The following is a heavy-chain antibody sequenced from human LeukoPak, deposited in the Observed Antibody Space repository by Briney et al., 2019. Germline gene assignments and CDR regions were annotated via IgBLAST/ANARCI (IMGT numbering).Heavy chain of an antibody. CDR3: ARARWLQASFDY. V-gene: IGHV4-59*01. CDR2: IYYSGST. CDR1: GGSISSYY. D-gene: IGHD5-24*01. J-gene: IGHJ4*02. Sequence: NPSETLSLTCTVSGGSISSYYWSWIRQPPGKGLEWIGYIYYSGSTNYNPSLKSRVTISVDTSKNQFSLKLSSVTAADTAVYYCARARWLQASFDYWGQGTLVTVSS.